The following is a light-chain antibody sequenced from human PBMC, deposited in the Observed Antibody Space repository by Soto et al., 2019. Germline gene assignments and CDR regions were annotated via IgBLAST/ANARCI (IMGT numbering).Light chain of an antibody. CDR1: QSVSSSF. CDR3: HQFDSSLT. J-gene: IGKJ1*01. V-gene: IGKV3-20*01. Sequence: EIVLTQSPGTLSLSPGDRATLSCRASQSVSSSFLAWYEQKPGQAPRLLIYGTSSRAIGIPDRFSGSGAGTDFTLTISRLEPEDFAVYYCHQFDSSLTFGQGTTVEIK. CDR2: GTS.